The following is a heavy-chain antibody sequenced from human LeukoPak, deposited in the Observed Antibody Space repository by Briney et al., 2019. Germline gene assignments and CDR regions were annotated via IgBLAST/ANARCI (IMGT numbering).Heavy chain of an antibody. V-gene: IGHV4-59*11. Sequence: PSETLSLTCTVSGDSISGHYWSWIRQPPGKGLEWIGYMYYSGGTNYNPSPKSRLTMSVDTSKNQFSLKLDSMTAADTAVYFCARFSVPLYYFDYWGQGTPVTVSS. CDR2: MYYSGGT. CDR1: GDSISGHY. CDR3: ARFSVPLYYFDY. J-gene: IGHJ4*02.